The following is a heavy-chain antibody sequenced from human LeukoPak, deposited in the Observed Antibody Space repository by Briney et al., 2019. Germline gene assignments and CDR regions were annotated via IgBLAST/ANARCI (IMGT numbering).Heavy chain of an antibody. D-gene: IGHD5-18*01. CDR2: INPNSGGT. J-gene: IGHJ4*02. V-gene: IGHV1-2*02. Sequence: ASVKVSCKAYGYTFTGYFMHWVRQAPGQGLKWMGWINPNSGGTHYAQKFQGRVTMTRDTSISTAYMELSRLRSDDTAVYYCARDLGYSSPRGDYCGQGTLVTVSS. CDR1: GYTFTGYF. CDR3: ARDLGYSSPRGDY.